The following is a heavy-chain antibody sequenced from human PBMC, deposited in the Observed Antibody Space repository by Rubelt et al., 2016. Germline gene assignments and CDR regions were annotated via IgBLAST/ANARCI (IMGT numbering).Heavy chain of an antibody. Sequence: QVQLVQSGAEVKKPGASVKVSCKASGYTFTGYYMHWVRQAPGQGLEWMGWINPNSGGTNYAPKFQGGVTMTRDTSISTAYMELSRLRSDDTAVYYCARFAIGGHSSGYLFDYWGQGTLVTVSS. J-gene: IGHJ4*02. V-gene: IGHV1-2*02. CDR3: ARFAIGGHSSGYLFDY. CDR1: GYTFTGYY. CDR2: INPNSGGT. D-gene: IGHD3-22*01.